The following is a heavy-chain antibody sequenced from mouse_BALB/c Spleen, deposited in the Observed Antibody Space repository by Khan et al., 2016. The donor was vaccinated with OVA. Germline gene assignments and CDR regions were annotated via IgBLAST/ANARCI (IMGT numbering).Heavy chain of an antibody. CDR3: TRRHNTYAWFAY. CDR1: GFTFSNFG. D-gene: IGHD1-1*01. Sequence: EVELVESGGGLVQPGGSRKLSCAASGFTFSNFGMHWVRQAPEKGLEWVADISSGSNTIYYADSVKGRFTISRANPENTLFLQMTSLRSEDTAIYYCTRRHNTYAWFAYWGQGTLVTVSA. J-gene: IGHJ3*01. CDR2: ISSGSNTI. V-gene: IGHV5-17*02.